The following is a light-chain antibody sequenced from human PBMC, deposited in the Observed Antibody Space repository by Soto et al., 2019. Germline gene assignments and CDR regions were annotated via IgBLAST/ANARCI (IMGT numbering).Light chain of an antibody. CDR3: CSYTTSSTVV. V-gene: IGLV2-14*01. CDR2: DVS. CDR1: SSDVGAYNY. Sequence: QSALTQPASVSGSPGQSITISCTGTSSDVGAYNYVSWYQQYPGKAHKVIIYDVSNRPSGVSNRFSGSKSGNTASLTISGLQAEDEADYYCCSYTTSSTVVFGGGTQLTVL. J-gene: IGLJ2*01.